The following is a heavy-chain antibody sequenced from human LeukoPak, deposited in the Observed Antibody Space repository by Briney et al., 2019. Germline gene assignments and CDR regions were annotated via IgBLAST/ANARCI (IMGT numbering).Heavy chain of an antibody. V-gene: IGHV1-8*01. CDR1: GYTFTSYD. CDR2: VNPNSGNT. CDR3: ARDGKYSGYDGAIDY. D-gene: IGHD5-12*01. Sequence: ASVKVSCKASGYTFTSYDINWVRQATGQGLEWMGWVNPNSGNTGYAQKFQGRVTMTRDTSISTAYMELSRLRSDDTAVYYCARDGKYSGYDGAIDYWGQGTLVTVSS. J-gene: IGHJ4*02.